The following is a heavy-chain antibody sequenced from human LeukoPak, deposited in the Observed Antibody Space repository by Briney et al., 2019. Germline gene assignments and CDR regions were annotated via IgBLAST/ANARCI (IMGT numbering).Heavy chain of an antibody. J-gene: IGHJ4*02. CDR2: LSYDGSNK. CDR1: GFTFSNYA. D-gene: IGHD5-12*01. V-gene: IGHV3-30-3*01. CDR3: ARGGFGGYVIDY. Sequence: PGGSLRLSCAASGFTFSNYAMHWVRQAPGKGLEWVAILSYDGSNKYYADSVKGRFTISRDDSKNTLYLQMNSLRSEDTAVYYCARGGFGGYVIDYWGQGTLVIVSS.